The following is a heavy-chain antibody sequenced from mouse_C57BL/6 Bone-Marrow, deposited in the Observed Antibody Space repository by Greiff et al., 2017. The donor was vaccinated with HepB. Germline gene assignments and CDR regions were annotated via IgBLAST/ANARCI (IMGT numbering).Heavy chain of an antibody. Sequence: VQLQQPGAELVKPGASVKMSCKASGYTFTSYWITWVKQRPGQGLEWIGDIYPGSGSTNYNEKFKGKATLTADKSSSTAYMELRSLTSEDSAVYFCARGPIYYDYDGGYWGQGTLVTVSA. V-gene: IGHV1-55*01. CDR1: GYTFTSYW. CDR3: ARGPIYYDYDGGY. D-gene: IGHD2-4*01. J-gene: IGHJ3*01. CDR2: IYPGSGST.